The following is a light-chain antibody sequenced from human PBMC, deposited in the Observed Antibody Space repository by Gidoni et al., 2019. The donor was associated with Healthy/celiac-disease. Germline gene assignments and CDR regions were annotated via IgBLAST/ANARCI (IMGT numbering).Light chain of an antibody. J-gene: IGKJ3*01. V-gene: IGKV3-11*01. CDR3: QQSSNLPLT. Sequence: EIVLTQSPATLSLSPGERATLSCRASQSVSSYLHWYQQKPGQAPRLLIKYASNSATGIPSRFSGSGSGTDFTLTISSLEAEDAATYYCQQSSNLPLTFGGGTKVDIK. CDR2: YAS. CDR1: QSVSSY.